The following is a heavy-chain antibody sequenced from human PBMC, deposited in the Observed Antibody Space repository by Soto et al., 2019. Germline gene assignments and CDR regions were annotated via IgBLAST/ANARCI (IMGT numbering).Heavy chain of an antibody. CDR2: IYHSGST. Sequence: SETLSLTCAVSGGSISSSNWWSWVRQPPGKGLEWIGEIYHSGSTNYNPSLKSRVTISVDKSKNQFSLKLSSVTAADTAVYYCARDSMVRGVGLDYWGQGTLVTVSS. CDR3: ARDSMVRGVGLDY. CDR1: GGSISSSNW. V-gene: IGHV4-4*02. J-gene: IGHJ4*02. D-gene: IGHD3-10*01.